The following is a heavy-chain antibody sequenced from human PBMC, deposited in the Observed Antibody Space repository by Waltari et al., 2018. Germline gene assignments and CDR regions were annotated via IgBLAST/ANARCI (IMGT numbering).Heavy chain of an antibody. CDR2: LDPEDEET. CDR1: GYTLSDLS. J-gene: IGHJ6*02. V-gene: IGHV1-24*01. CDR3: TTDIMLRVFSNV. D-gene: IGHD3-10*01. Sequence: VQLVQSGAEVRKPGASVKVSCKVSGYTLSDLSMHWVRQAPGKGLEWVGGLDPEDEETVYAQKFQGRVTMAEDTSTDTAYMELSSLRSDDTAVYYCTTDIMLRVFSNVWGQGTTVTVSS.